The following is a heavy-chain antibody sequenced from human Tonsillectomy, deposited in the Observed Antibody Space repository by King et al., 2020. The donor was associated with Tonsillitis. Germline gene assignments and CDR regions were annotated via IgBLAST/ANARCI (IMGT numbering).Heavy chain of an antibody. J-gene: IGHJ5*02. CDR3: VRLGSSWYNWFDP. CDR1: GYSFTCYW. D-gene: IGHD6-13*01. V-gene: IGHV5-10-1*03. CDR2: IDPSDSDT. Sequence: VQLVESGAEVKKPGESLRISCKGSGYSFTCYWINWVRQMPGKGLEWMGKIDPSDSDTKYSPSFEGHVTISADKSISTAYLQRGSLKASDTAMYYCVRLGSSWYNWFDPWGQGTLVTVSS.